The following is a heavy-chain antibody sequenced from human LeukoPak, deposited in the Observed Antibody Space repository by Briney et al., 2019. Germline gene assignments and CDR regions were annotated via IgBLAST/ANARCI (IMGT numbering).Heavy chain of an antibody. CDR1: GGTFSSYT. Sequence: SVEVSCKASGGTFSSYTISWVRQAPGQGLEWMGRIIPILGIANYAQKFQGRVTITADKSTSTAYMELSSLRSEDTAVYYCAWLHSSSRFDYYYYGMDVWGQGTTVTVSS. D-gene: IGHD6-6*01. V-gene: IGHV1-69*02. CDR3: AWLHSSSRFDYYYYGMDV. J-gene: IGHJ6*02. CDR2: IIPILGIA.